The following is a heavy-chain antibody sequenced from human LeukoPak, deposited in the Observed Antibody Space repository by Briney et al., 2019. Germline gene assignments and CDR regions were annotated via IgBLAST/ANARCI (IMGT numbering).Heavy chain of an antibody. J-gene: IGHJ4*02. D-gene: IGHD2-15*01. CDR2: ISYDGSNK. Sequence: GGSPRLSCAASGFTFSSYGMHWVRQAPGKGLEWVAVISYDGSNKYYADSVKGRFTISRDNSKNTLYLQMNSLRAEDTAVYYCAKDSAPYCSGGSCYGKLRDPDYFFDCWGRGTLVTVSS. V-gene: IGHV3-30*18. CDR3: AKDSAPYCSGGSCYGKLRDPDYFFDC. CDR1: GFTFSSYG.